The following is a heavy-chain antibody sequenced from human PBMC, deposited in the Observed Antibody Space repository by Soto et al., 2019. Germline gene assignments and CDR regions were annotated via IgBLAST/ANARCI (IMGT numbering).Heavy chain of an antibody. CDR2: IYYSGST. CDR3: ARDLLDCTPCYYYGMDV. V-gene: IGHV4-31*03. D-gene: IGHD2-8*01. Sequence: PSETLSLTCTVSGGSISSGGYYWSWIRQHPGKGLEWIGYIYYSGSTYYNPPLKSRVTISVDTSKNQFSLKLSSVTAADTAVYYCARDLLDCTPCYYYGMDVWGQGTTVTVS. J-gene: IGHJ6*02. CDR1: GGSISSGGYY.